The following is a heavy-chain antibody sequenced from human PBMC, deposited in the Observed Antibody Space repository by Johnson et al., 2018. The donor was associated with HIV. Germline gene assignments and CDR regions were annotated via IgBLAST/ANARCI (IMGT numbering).Heavy chain of an antibody. CDR3: ASCESDSSGRGAFDI. CDR2: TRYDGSNK. J-gene: IGHJ3*02. V-gene: IGHV3-30*02. CDR1: GFTFSYYG. Sequence: QMLLVESGGGVVQPGGSLRLSCATSGFTFSYYGLHWVRQAPGVGLEWVAFTRYDGSNKYYADSVKGRFTIARDNSKNTLYLQMNSLRAEDTAVYYCASCESDSSGRGAFDIWGQGTMVTVSS. D-gene: IGHD3-22*01.